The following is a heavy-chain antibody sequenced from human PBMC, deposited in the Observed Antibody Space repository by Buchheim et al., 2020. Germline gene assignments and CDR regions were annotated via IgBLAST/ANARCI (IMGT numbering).Heavy chain of an antibody. CDR1: GFTFSTFS. CDR3: ARRFDS. CDR2: ISASGDVI. J-gene: IGHJ5*01. V-gene: IGHV3-48*02. Sequence: EVQLVESGGGLVQPGGSLRLSCAASGFTFSTFSMNWVRQAPGKGLEWLSYISASGDVIYYADSVRGRFTISRDIAKNTLFLQMNSLRDEDTAVYYCARRFDSWGQGTL.